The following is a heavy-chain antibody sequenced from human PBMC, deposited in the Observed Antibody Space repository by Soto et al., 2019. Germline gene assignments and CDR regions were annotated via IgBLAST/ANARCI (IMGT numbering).Heavy chain of an antibody. J-gene: IGHJ4*02. CDR2: IGTSGANI. V-gene: IGHV3-48*03. CDR3: ARDGAAADTFDY. CDR1: GFTFTSYE. D-gene: IGHD6-13*01. Sequence: EVQLVESGGGLVQPGRSLRLSCAASGFTFTSYEFNWVRQAPGKGLEWISYIGTSGANIYYADSVKGRFTVSRDDAKNSLYLQMNSLRAEDTAIYYCARDGAAADTFDYWGQGTLVTVSS.